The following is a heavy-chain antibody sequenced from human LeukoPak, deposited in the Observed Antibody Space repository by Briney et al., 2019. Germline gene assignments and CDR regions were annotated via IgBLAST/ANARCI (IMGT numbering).Heavy chain of an antibody. CDR2: ISYDGSNK. CDR3: ARGSPPDY. J-gene: IGHJ4*02. V-gene: IGHV3-30-3*01. Sequence: GGSLGLSCAASGLTFSGYAMYWVRQAPGKGLEWVAVISYDGSNKYYADSVKGQFTITRDNSKNTLYLQMNSLRIEDTAVYYCARGSPPDYWGQGTLVTVSS. CDR1: GLTFSGYA.